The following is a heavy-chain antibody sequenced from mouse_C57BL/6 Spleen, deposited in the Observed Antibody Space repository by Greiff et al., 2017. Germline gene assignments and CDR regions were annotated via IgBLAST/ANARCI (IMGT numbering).Heavy chain of an antibody. CDR2: ISNLAYSI. CDR3: ARQGDYPRYFDV. Sequence: EVQGVESGGGLVQPGGSLKLSCAASGFTFSDYGMAWVRQAPRKGPEWVAFISNLAYSIYYAATVTGRFTIAGENAKNTLYLEMSSLRSEDTAMYYCARQGDYPRYFDVWGTGTTVTVSS. D-gene: IGHD2-4*01. CDR1: GFTFSDYG. V-gene: IGHV5-15*01. J-gene: IGHJ1*03.